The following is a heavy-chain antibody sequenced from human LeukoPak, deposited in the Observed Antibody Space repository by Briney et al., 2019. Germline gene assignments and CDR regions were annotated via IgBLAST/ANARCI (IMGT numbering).Heavy chain of an antibody. CDR2: IYYSGST. CDR3: ARLTMIVASFDY. Sequence: SEALSLTCTVSGGSISSYYWSWIRQPPGKGLEWIGYIYYSGSTDYNPSLKSRATISADTSKNQFSLKLTSVTAADTAVYYCARLTMIVASFDYWGHGTLVTVSS. V-gene: IGHV4-59*08. D-gene: IGHD3-22*01. J-gene: IGHJ4*01. CDR1: GGSISSYY.